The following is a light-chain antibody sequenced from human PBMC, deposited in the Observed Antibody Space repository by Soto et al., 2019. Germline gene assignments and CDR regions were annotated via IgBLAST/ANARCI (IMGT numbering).Light chain of an antibody. CDR1: QSVSSSY. J-gene: IGKJ4*01. V-gene: IGKV3-20*01. CDR3: QQYGSSSSLT. Sequence: EIVLTQSPGTLSLSPGERATLSCRASQSVSSSYLAWYQQQPVQAPRLLIYGASSRATGIPDRFSGSGSGTDFTLTISRLEPEDFSVYYFQQYGSSSSLTGGGGTKVEIK. CDR2: GAS.